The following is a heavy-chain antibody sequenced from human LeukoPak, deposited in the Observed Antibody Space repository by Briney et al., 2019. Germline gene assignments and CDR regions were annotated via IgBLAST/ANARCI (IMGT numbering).Heavy chain of an antibody. J-gene: IGHJ4*02. CDR1: GGTFSSYA. CDR2: IIPIFGTA. D-gene: IGHD3-22*01. Sequence: GASVKVSCKASGGTFSSYAISWVRQAPGQGFEWMGGIIPIFGTANYAQKFQGRVTITADESTSTAYMELSSLRSEDTAVYYCARDRYYYDSSGYYAFDYWGQGTLVTVSS. CDR3: ARDRYYYDSSGYYAFDY. V-gene: IGHV1-69*13.